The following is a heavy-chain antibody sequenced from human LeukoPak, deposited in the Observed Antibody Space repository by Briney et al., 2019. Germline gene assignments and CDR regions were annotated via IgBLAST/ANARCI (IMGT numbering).Heavy chain of an antibody. J-gene: IGHJ6*03. Sequence: ASVKVSCKASGYTFTSYGISWVRQAPGQGLEWMGWISAYNGNTNYAQKLQGRVTMTTDTSTSTAYMELRSLRSDDTAVYYCASGTFGKLVRYYYYYMDVWGKGTTVTVSS. V-gene: IGHV1-18*01. CDR2: ISAYNGNT. CDR1: GYTFTSYG. D-gene: IGHD6-6*01. CDR3: ASGTFGKLVRYYYYYMDV.